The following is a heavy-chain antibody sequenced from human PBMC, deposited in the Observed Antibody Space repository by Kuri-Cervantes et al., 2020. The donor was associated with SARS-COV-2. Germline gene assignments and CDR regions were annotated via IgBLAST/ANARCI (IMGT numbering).Heavy chain of an antibody. D-gene: IGHD3-22*01. CDR3: AKGGDMIVVVILRY. V-gene: IGHV3-30*18. J-gene: IGHJ4*02. CDR1: GFTFSTYG. Sequence: GGSLRLSCAASGFTFSTYGLHRVRQAPGKGLEWVAVISYDGSNKYYADSVKGRFTISRDNSKNTLYLQMNSLRAEDTAVYYCAKGGDMIVVVILRYWGQGTLVTVSS. CDR2: ISYDGSNK.